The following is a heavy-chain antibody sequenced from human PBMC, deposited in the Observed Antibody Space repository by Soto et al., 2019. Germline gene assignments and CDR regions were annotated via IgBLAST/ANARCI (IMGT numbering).Heavy chain of an antibody. CDR3: ARGLWFPNRRSNWFDP. CDR2: INHSGST. J-gene: IGHJ5*02. D-gene: IGHD3-10*01. CDR1: GGSFSGFY. Sequence: ASGTLSLTRAVYGGSFSGFYLSWVPQPPGKGLEWIGEINHSGSTNYNPSLKSRVTISVDTSKNQFSLKLSSVTAADTAVYYCARGLWFPNRRSNWFDPWGQGTLVTVSS. V-gene: IGHV4-34*01.